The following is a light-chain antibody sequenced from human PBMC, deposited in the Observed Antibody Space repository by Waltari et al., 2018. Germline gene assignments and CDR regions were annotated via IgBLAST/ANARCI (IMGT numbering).Light chain of an antibody. CDR1: QSISSY. V-gene: IGKV1-39*01. CDR3: QQSYSTLLT. J-gene: IGKJ4*01. Sequence: DIQMTQSPSSLSASVGDRVTITCRASQSISSYLNWYQQKPGKAPKLLIYAAPSLQSGVPSRFSGSGSGTDFTLTISSLQPEDFATYYCQQSYSTLLTFGGGTKVEIK. CDR2: AAP.